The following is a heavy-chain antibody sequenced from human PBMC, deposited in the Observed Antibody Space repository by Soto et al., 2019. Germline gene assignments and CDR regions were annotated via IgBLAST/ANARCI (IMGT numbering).Heavy chain of an antibody. D-gene: IGHD3-3*01. V-gene: IGHV3-74*01. Sequence: GGSLRLSCAASGFTFSSYWMHWVRQAPGKGLVWVSRINSDGSSTSYADSVKGRFTISRDNAKNTLYLQMNSLRAEDTAVYYCARVYDFWSGYYFGSGGFVYWGQGTLVTVSS. CDR2: INSDGSST. J-gene: IGHJ4*02. CDR3: ARVYDFWSGYYFGSGGFVY. CDR1: GFTFSSYW.